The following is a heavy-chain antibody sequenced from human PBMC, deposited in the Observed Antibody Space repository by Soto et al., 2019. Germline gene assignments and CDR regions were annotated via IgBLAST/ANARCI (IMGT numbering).Heavy chain of an antibody. Sequence: VQLVQSGAEVKKPGASVKLSCKAPAATFTSYYIHWVRQAPGHGLEWMGIINPNGGSTRFAQTFQARINMTRDTSTRTVYMELRSLRSEDTAVYYCARSAAGVFGIVIEGANGLAPWGQGSRVTVSS. CDR1: AATFTSYY. CDR2: INPNGGST. J-gene: IGHJ5*02. CDR3: ARSAAGVFGIVIEGANGLAP. V-gene: IGHV1-46*01. D-gene: IGHD3-16*02.